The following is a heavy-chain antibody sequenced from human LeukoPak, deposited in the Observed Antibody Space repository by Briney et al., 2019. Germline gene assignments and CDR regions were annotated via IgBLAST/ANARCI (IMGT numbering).Heavy chain of an antibody. J-gene: IGHJ6*02. CDR3: ARSGGITMVRGVLEGNYGMDV. CDR2: INHSGST. Sequence: PSETLSLTCAVYGGSFSGYYWSWIRQPPGKGLEWIGEINHSGSTNYNPSLRIPVTISVDTSKNQSFLKLSSVTAADTAVYYCARSGGITMVRGVLEGNYGMDVWGQGTTVTVSS. CDR1: GGSFSGYY. V-gene: IGHV4-34*01. D-gene: IGHD3-10*01.